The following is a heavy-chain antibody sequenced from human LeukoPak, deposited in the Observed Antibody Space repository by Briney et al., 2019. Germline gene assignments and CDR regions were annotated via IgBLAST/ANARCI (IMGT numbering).Heavy chain of an antibody. CDR2: IKPGGSSR. Sequence: PGGSLSLSCAASGLAFSSFWMHWVRPVHGRWRGWVSSIKPGGSSRAYADSVKGRCTISRDNAKNTLYVQMNSLRAEDTAVYYCARSSQAYDYWGQGTLVTVSS. V-gene: IGHV3-74*03. CDR3: ARSSQAYDY. J-gene: IGHJ4*02. CDR1: GLAFSSFW. D-gene: IGHD2-15*01.